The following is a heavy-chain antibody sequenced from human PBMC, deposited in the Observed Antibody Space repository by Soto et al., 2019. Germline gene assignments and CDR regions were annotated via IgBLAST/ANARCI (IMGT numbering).Heavy chain of an antibody. V-gene: IGHV4-61*01. J-gene: IGHJ6*02. CDR3: ARAATVMAPYYYYGLDV. D-gene: IGHD5-18*01. CDR2: VYYSGST. CDR1: GACVYSEIVD. Sequence: AETLSLGCTVSGACVYSEIVDGSWIRQPPGKGLEWIGYVYYSGSTNYDPSLKSRVTISVDTSKNQFSLNLSSVTAADTAVYFCARAATVMAPYYYYGLDVWGQGTTVTVS.